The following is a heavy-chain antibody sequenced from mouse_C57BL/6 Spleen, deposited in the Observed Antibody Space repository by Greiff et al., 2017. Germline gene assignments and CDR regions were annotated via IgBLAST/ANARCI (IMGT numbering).Heavy chain of an antibody. Sequence: QVQLQQSGPGLVQPSQSLSITCTVSGFSLTSYGVHWVRQSPGKGLEWLGVIWRGGSTDYNAAFMSRLSITKDNSKSQVFFKMNSLQADDTAIYDGAKEGLRDGYYFDYWGQGTTLTVSS. D-gene: IGHD2-4*01. J-gene: IGHJ2*01. CDR3: AKEGLRDGYYFDY. V-gene: IGHV2-5*01. CDR2: IWRGGST. CDR1: GFSLTSYG.